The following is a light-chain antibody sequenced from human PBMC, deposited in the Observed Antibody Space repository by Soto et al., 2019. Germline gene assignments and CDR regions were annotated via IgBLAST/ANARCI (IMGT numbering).Light chain of an antibody. CDR3: SSYTCSSTPYV. V-gene: IGLV2-14*01. Sequence: QSALTQPASVSGSPGQSITISCTGTSSDVGGYNYVSWYQQHPGKAPKLMIYDVSNRPSGVSNRFSGSKSGNTASLTISGFQAEDEADYYCSSYTCSSTPYVVGTGTKVTVL. CDR2: DVS. J-gene: IGLJ1*01. CDR1: SSDVGGYNY.